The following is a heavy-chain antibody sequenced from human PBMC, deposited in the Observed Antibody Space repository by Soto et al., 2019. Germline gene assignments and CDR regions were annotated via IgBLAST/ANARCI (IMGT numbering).Heavy chain of an antibody. CDR3: ARHIGRRQSSWLDYYYYGMDV. CDR1: GYSFTSYW. J-gene: IGHJ6*02. D-gene: IGHD6-13*01. V-gene: IGHV5-10-1*01. Sequence: PGESLKISCKGSGYSFTSYWISWVRQMPGKALEWMGRIDPSDSYTNYSPSFQGHVTISADKSISTAYLQWSSLKASDTAMYYCARHIGRRQSSWLDYYYYGMDVWGQGTTVTVSS. CDR2: IDPSDSYT.